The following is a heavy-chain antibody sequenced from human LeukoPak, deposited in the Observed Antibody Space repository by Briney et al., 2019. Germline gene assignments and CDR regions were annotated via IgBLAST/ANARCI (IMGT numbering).Heavy chain of an antibody. J-gene: IGHJ4*02. V-gene: IGHV3-23*01. CDR2: ISHTGGSP. CDR1: GITFSSYG. CDR3: ARGHTAMAPFDY. Sequence: QPGGSLRLSCAASGITFSSYGMSWLRQVPGKGLEWVSSISHTGGSPYYADSVKGRFTGSRDNSKNSLYLQMNSLRAEDTAVYYCARGHTAMAPFDYWGQGTLVTVSS. D-gene: IGHD5-18*01.